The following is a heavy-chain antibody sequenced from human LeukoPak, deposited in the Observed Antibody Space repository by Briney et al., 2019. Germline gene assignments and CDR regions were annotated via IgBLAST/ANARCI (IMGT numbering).Heavy chain of an antibody. D-gene: IGHD6-19*01. CDR1: GFTFSSYA. CDR3: AKGRGGGWYSHFDY. CDR2: IIDSGGST. Sequence: TGGSLRLSCAASGFTFSSYAMSWVRQAPGKGLEWGSGIIDSGGSTNYADSVKGRFSISRDNSKNTLFLQMNSLRAEDTGVYYCAKGRGGGWYSHFDYWGQGTLVTVSS. J-gene: IGHJ4*02. V-gene: IGHV3-23*01.